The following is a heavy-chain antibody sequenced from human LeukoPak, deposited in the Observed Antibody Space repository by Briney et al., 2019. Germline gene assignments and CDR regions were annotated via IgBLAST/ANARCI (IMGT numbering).Heavy chain of an antibody. CDR1: GYTFTSYD. CDR2: INPSSGTT. Sequence: ASVKVSCKASGYTFTSYDINWVRQATGQGLEWMGIINPSSGTTSYAQKFQGRVTMTRDTPTSTVYMELNSLTSEDMAVYYCARDFPGGNSPNYYYYYMDVWGKGTTVTISS. V-gene: IGHV1-46*01. CDR3: ARDFPGGNSPNYYYYYMDV. J-gene: IGHJ6*03. D-gene: IGHD4-23*01.